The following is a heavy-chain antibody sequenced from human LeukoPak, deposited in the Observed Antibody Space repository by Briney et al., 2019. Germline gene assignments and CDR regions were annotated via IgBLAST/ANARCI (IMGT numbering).Heavy chain of an antibody. CDR2: ISGSGGST. D-gene: IGHD2-15*01. CDR3: AREKMDCSGGSCPLDY. J-gene: IGHJ4*02. Sequence: GPLRLSCAASGFTFSSYAMSWVRQAPGKGLEWVSAISGSGGSTYYADSVKGRFTISRDNSKNTLYLQMNSLRAEDTAVYYCAREKMDCSGGSCPLDYWGQGTLVTVSS. CDR1: GFTFSSYA. V-gene: IGHV3-23*01.